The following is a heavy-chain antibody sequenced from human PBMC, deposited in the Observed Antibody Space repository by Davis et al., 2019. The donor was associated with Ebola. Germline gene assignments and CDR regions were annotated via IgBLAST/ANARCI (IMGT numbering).Heavy chain of an antibody. V-gene: IGHV1-18*01. CDR2: ISAYNGNT. Sequence: ASVKVSCKASGYTFTSYGISWVRQAPGQGLEWMGWISAYNGNTNYAQKLQGRVTMTTDTSTSTAYLELRSLRSDDTAVYYCARGRKLAGVPLPYYFDYWGQGTLVTVTS. J-gene: IGHJ4*02. CDR1: GYTFTSYG. CDR3: ARGRKLAGVPLPYYFDY. D-gene: IGHD7-27*01.